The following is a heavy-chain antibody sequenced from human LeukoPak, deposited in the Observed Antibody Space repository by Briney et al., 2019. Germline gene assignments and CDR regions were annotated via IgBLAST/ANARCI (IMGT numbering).Heavy chain of an antibody. J-gene: IGHJ4*02. V-gene: IGHV3-30-3*02. D-gene: IGHD3-16*02. CDR2: ISYDGSNK. CDR1: GFTFSSYA. CDR3: AKSGRYYDYVWGSYRPFDY. Sequence: GGSLRLSCAASGFTFSSYAMHWVRQAPGKGLEWVAVISYDGSNKYYADSVKGRFTISRDNSKNTLYLQMNSLRTEDTAVYYCAKSGRYYDYVWGSYRPFDYWGQGTLVTVSS.